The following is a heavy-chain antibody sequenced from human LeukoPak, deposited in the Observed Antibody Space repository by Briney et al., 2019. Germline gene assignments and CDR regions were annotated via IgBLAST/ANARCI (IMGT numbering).Heavy chain of an antibody. J-gene: IGHJ6*03. V-gene: IGHV3-7*01. CDR1: GFTFSSYW. CDR2: IKQDGSEK. D-gene: IGHD6-13*01. Sequence: GGSLRLSCAASGFTFSSYWMSWVRQAPGKGLEWVANIKQDGSEKYYVDSVKGRFTISRDNAKNSLYLQMNSLRAEDTAVYYCARRPLHKRTKYSSSWYVARRNDYYYMDVWGKGTTVTISS. CDR3: ARRPLHKRTKYSSSWYVARRNDYYYMDV.